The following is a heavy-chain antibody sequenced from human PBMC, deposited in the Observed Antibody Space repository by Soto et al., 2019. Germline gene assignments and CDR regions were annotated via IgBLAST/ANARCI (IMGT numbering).Heavy chain of an antibody. V-gene: IGHV1-69*13. D-gene: IGHD3-9*01. CDR1: GGTFSSYA. CDR2: IIPIFGTA. CDR3: ARGCGQYDILTGPHRRRFGMDV. J-gene: IGHJ6*02. Sequence: SVKVSCKASGGTFSSYAISWVRQAPGQGLEWMGGIIPIFGTANYAQKFQGRVTITADESTSTAYMELSSLRSEDTAVYYCARGCGQYDILTGPHRRRFGMDVWGQGTKVTFSS.